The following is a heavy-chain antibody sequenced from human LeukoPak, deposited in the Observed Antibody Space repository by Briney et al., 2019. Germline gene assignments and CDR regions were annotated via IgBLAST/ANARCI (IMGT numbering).Heavy chain of an antibody. V-gene: IGHV1-18*01. CDR2: ISAYNGNT. J-gene: IGHJ4*02. D-gene: IGHD2-15*01. CDR3: ARGWGYCSGGSCYPPSFDY. Sequence: ASVKVSCKASGYTFTTYGFSWVRQAPGQGFEWMGWISAYNGNTEYAQKFQGRVTMTTDTSTSTAYMELRSLRSDDTAVYYCARGWGYCSGGSCYPPSFDYWGQGTLVTVSS. CDR1: GYTFTTYG.